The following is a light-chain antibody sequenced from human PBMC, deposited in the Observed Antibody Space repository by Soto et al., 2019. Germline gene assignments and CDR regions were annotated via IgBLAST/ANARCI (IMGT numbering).Light chain of an antibody. CDR3: QQDYSYPLT. CDR2: ATS. Sequence: AIQMTQSPSSLSASVGDRVTITCRASQGIRDDLGWYQQKPGKAPKLLIYATSSLQSGVPSRFSGSGSGTDFTLTISSLQPEDFATYYCQQDYSYPLTFGQGTKVEIK. CDR1: QGIRDD. V-gene: IGKV1-6*01. J-gene: IGKJ1*01.